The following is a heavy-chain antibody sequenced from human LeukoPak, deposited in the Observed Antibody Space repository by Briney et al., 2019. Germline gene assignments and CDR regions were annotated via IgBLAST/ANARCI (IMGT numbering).Heavy chain of an antibody. D-gene: IGHD3-9*01. J-gene: IGHJ4*02. Sequence: PGGSLRLSCAASGFTFSSYAMSWVRQAPGKGLEWISSITTGSDYTYYTDSVEGRFTISRDDAKNSLFLQMSSLRVEDTALYYCARGGTGSENDYWGQGILVTVS. CDR1: GFTFSSYA. CDR3: ARGGTGSENDY. CDR2: ITTGSDYT. V-gene: IGHV3-21*01.